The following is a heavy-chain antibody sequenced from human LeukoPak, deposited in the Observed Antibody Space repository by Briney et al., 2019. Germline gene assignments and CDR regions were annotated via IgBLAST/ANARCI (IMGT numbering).Heavy chain of an antibody. J-gene: IGHJ4*02. V-gene: IGHV3-48*03. CDR2: ISSSGSTI. D-gene: IGHD6-19*01. Sequence: GGSLRLSCAASGFTFSSYEMNWVRQAPGKGLEWVSYISSSGSTIYYADSVKGRFTISRDNAKNSLYLQMNSLRAEDTAVYYCARDSLSQWLVDYWGQGTLVTVSP. CDR1: GFTFSSYE. CDR3: ARDSLSQWLVDY.